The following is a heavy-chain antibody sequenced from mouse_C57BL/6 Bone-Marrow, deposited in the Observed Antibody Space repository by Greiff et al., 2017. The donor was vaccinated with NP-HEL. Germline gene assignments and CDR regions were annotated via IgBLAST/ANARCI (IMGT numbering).Heavy chain of an antibody. J-gene: IGHJ3*01. CDR1: GFTFSSYG. CDR3: ARDTYYDYDGWFAY. CDR2: ISSGGSYT. Sequence: EVQVVESGGDLVKPGGSLKLSCAASGFTFSSYGMSWVRQTPDKRLEWVATISSGGSYTYYPDSVKGRFTISRDSAKNTLYLQMSHLKSEDTAMYYCARDTYYDYDGWFAYWGQGTLVTVSA. V-gene: IGHV5-6*01. D-gene: IGHD2-4*01.